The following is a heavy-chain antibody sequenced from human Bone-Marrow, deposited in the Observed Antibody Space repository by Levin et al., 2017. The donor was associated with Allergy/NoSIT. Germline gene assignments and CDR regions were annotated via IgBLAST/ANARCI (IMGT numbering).Heavy chain of an antibody. J-gene: IGHJ4*02. D-gene: IGHD4-17*01. CDR1: GFTFSSYA. Sequence: GGSLRLSCAASGFTFSSYAMSWVRQAPGKGLEWVSAISGSGGSTYYADSVKGRFTISRDNSKNTLYLQMNSLRAEDTAVYYCAKDEFRAAKTTVTPGFSDYWGQGTLVTVSS. V-gene: IGHV3-23*01. CDR2: ISGSGGST. CDR3: AKDEFRAAKTTVTPGFSDY.